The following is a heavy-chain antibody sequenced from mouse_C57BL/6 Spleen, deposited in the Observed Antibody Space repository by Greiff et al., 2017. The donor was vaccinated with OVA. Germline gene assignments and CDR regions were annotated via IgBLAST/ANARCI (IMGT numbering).Heavy chain of an antibody. CDR1: GYAFSSYW. V-gene: IGHV1-80*01. D-gene: IGHD1-1*01. CDR3: AISGITTVVAPDY. CDR2: IYPGDGDT. Sequence: VQLVESGAELVKPGASVKISCKASGYAFSSYWMNWVKQRPGKGLEWIGQIYPGDGDTNYNGKFKGKATLTADKSSSTAYMQLSSLTSEDSAVYFCAISGITTVVAPDYWGQGTTLTVSS. J-gene: IGHJ2*01.